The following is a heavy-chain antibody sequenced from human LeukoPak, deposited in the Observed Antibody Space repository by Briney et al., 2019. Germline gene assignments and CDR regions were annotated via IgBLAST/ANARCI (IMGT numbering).Heavy chain of an antibody. CDR1: GFTFDDYA. CDR2: ISRDGGST. CDR3: AKDHDYYGSGSYFDY. V-gene: IGHV3-43D*03. D-gene: IGHD3-10*01. J-gene: IGHJ4*02. Sequence: PGGSLRLSCAASGFTFDDYAMHWVRQAPGKGLEWVSLISRDGGSTYYADSVKGRFTISRDNSKNSLYLQMNSLRAEDTALYYCAKDHDYYGSGSYFDYWGQGTLVTVSS.